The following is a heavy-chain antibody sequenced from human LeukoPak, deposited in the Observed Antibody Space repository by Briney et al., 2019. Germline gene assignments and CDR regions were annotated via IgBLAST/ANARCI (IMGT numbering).Heavy chain of an antibody. Sequence: GGSLRLSCVASGFTFSSYGMHWVRQAPGKGLEWLAVIWYDGSNKYYADSVKGRFTISRGNSKNTLYLQMNSLRAEDTAVYYCARREQQLDADAFDIWGQGTMVTVSS. CDR2: IWYDGSNK. J-gene: IGHJ3*02. D-gene: IGHD6-13*01. V-gene: IGHV3-33*01. CDR3: ARREQQLDADAFDI. CDR1: GFTFSSYG.